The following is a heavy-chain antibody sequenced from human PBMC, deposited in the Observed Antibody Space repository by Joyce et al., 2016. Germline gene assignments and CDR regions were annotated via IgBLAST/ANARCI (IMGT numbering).Heavy chain of an antibody. J-gene: IGHJ5*02. CDR2: INPSGGSP. D-gene: IGHD4-17*01. CDR3: ARQMHDFGDYEAFDP. Sequence: QVQLVQSGAEMKRPGASVKVSCKTSGYIFTRFYMPWVRQAPGQGLEWMGIINPSGGSPTYAPKFRDRVTMTRDTSTTTVYLEMSSLRPEDTAVYYCARQMHDFGDYEAFDPWGQGTL. CDR1: GYIFTRFY. V-gene: IGHV1-46*01.